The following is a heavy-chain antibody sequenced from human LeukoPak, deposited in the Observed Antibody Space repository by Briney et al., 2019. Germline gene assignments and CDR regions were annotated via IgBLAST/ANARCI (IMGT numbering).Heavy chain of an antibody. CDR3: ARRYYDFWSGYYPLDY. V-gene: IGHV4-39*01. CDR1: GGSISSSSYY. Sequence: PSETLSLTCTVSGGSISSSSYYWGWIRQPPGKGLEWIGSIYYSGSTYYNPSLKSRVTISVDTSKNQFSLKLSSVTAADTAVYYCARRYYDFWSGYYPLDYWGQGTLVTVSS. CDR2: IYYSGST. J-gene: IGHJ4*02. D-gene: IGHD3-3*01.